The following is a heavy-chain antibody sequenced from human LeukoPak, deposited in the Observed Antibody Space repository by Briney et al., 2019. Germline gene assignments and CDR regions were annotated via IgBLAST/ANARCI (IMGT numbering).Heavy chain of an antibody. D-gene: IGHD3-10*01. CDR1: GFTFSSYG. CDR2: ISWNSGSI. V-gene: IGHV3-9*01. J-gene: IGHJ4*02. CDR3: AKGLGDGSGTYYFDY. Sequence: GGSLRLSCAASGFTFSSYGMSWVRQAPGKGLEWVAGISWNSGSIGYADSVKGRFTISRDNAKNSLYLQMNSLRAEDTALYYCAKGLGDGSGTYYFDYWGQGTLVTVSS.